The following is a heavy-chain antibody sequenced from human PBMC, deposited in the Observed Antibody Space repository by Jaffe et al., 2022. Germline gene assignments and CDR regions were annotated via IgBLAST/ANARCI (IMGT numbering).Heavy chain of an antibody. CDR3: ARDRWFRELPTY. J-gene: IGHJ4*02. V-gene: IGHV1-3*01. D-gene: IGHD3-10*01. CDR1: GYTFTSYA. Sequence: QVQLVQSGAEVKKPGASVKVSCKASGYTFTSYAMHWVRQAPGQRLEWMGWINAGNGNTKYSQKFQGRVTITRDTSASTAYMELSSLRSEDTAVYYCARDRWFRELPTYWGQGTLVTVSS. CDR2: INAGNGNT.